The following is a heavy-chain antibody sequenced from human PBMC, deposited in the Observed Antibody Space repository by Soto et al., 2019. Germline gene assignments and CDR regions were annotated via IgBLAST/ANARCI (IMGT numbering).Heavy chain of an antibody. V-gene: IGHV4-4*07. CDR3: ARGGMVIIPAATAFDY. J-gene: IGHJ4*02. CDR2: IYASGST. Sequence: SETLSLTCTVSGGSISPYYWSWIRQPAGKGLEWIGRIYASGSTNYNPSLKGRVTMSVATSKNQFSLKLSSVTAADTAVYYCARGGMVIIPAATAFDYWGQGTLVTV. CDR1: GGSISPYY. D-gene: IGHD2-2*01.